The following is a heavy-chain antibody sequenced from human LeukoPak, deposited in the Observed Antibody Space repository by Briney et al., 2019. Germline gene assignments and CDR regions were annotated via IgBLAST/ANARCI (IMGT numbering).Heavy chain of an antibody. Sequence: SETLSLTCTVSGYSISSGYYWGWIRHSPGKGLEWIGRIFHGGSTYYNPSLRGRVTISVDTSKNQFFLKLRSVTAADTAVYYCARVNIPPGYYDFWSGYYTGAFDIWGQGTMVTVSS. CDR1: GYSISSGYY. D-gene: IGHD3-3*01. CDR2: IFHGGST. CDR3: ARVNIPPGYYDFWSGYYTGAFDI. V-gene: IGHV4-38-2*02. J-gene: IGHJ3*02.